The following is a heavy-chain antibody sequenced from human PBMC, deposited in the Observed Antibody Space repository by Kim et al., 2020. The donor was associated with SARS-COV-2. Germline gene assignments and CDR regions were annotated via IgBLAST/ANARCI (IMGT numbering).Heavy chain of an antibody. Sequence: GESLKISCKGSGYSFTSYWISCVRQMPGKGLEWMGRIDPSDSYTNYSPSFQGHVTISADKSISTAYLQWSSLKASDTAMYYCARQVYGWFDPWGQGTLVTVSS. V-gene: IGHV5-10-1*01. D-gene: IGHD1-20*01. CDR2: IDPSDSYT. CDR3: ARQVYGWFDP. CDR1: GYSFTSYW. J-gene: IGHJ5*02.